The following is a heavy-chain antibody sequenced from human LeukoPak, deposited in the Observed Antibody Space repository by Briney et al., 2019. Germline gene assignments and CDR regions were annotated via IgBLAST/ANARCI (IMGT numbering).Heavy chain of an antibody. CDR3: AKDSFITMIVVVTPMDAFDI. CDR1: GFTFSSYG. CDR2: ITSSSSYI. D-gene: IGHD3-22*01. Sequence: GGSLRLSCAASGFTFSSYGMHWVRQAPGKGLEWVSSITSSSSYIYYADSVKGRFTISRDNAKNSLYLQMNSLRAEDTAVYYCAKDSFITMIVVVTPMDAFDIWGQGTMVTVSS. V-gene: IGHV3-21*04. J-gene: IGHJ3*02.